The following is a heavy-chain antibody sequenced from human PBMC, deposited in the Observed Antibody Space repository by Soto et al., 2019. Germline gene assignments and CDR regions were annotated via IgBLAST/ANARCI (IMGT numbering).Heavy chain of an antibody. Sequence: PSETLSLTCTVSGGSISSYYWSWIRQPPGKGLEWIGYIYYSGSTNYNPSLKSRVTISVDTSKNQFSLKLSSVTAADTAVYYCARGDYDSSGYRIDYWGQGTLVTVSS. V-gene: IGHV4-59*01. CDR1: GGSISSYY. J-gene: IGHJ4*02. CDR2: IYYSGST. D-gene: IGHD3-22*01. CDR3: ARGDYDSSGYRIDY.